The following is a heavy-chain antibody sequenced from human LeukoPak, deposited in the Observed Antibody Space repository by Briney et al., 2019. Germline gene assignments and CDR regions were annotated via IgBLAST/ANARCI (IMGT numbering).Heavy chain of an antibody. CDR2: IKEDGSVK. D-gene: IGHD5-12*01. V-gene: IGHV3-7*03. Sequence: PGESLRLSCTASGFTFSSHWMTWVRQPPGKGLEWVANIKEDGSVKYYVDSVKGRFTISRDNTKNALYLQMNSLRADDTAVYFCARDSTWRLDYWGQGTLITVSS. CDR3: ARDSTWRLDY. J-gene: IGHJ4*02. CDR1: GFTFSSHW.